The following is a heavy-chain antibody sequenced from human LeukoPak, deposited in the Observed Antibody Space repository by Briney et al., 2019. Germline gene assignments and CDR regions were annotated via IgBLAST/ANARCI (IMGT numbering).Heavy chain of an antibody. CDR2: IWYDGSNK. J-gene: IGHJ6*02. CDR3: ARPSRGYYYGSGSYSVYGMDV. D-gene: IGHD3-10*01. CDR1: GFTFSIYG. V-gene: IGHV3-33*01. Sequence: QPGGSLRLSCAASGFTFSIYGMHWVRQAPGKGLEWVAVIWYDGSNKYYADSVKGRFTISRDNSKNTLYLQMNSLRAEDTAVYYCARPSRGYYYGSGSYSVYGMDVWGQGTTVTVSS.